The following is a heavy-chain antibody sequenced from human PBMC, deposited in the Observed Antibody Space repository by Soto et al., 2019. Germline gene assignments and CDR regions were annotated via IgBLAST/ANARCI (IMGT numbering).Heavy chain of an antibody. J-gene: IGHJ5*02. Sequence: SETLSLTCTVSGGSISSYYWSWIRQPPGKGLEWIGYIYYSGSTNYNPSLKSRVTISVDTSKNQFSLRLSSVTAADTAVYYCARDDGYCTNGVCYSNWFDPWGQGTLVTVSS. D-gene: IGHD2-8*01. CDR3: ARDDGYCTNGVCYSNWFDP. CDR2: IYYSGST. CDR1: GGSISSYY. V-gene: IGHV4-59*01.